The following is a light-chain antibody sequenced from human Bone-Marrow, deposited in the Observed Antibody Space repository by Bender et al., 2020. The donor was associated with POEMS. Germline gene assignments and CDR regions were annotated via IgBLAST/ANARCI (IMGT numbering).Light chain of an antibody. V-gene: IGLV2-14*03. CDR2: DVT. CDR1: SSGVGGYGY. CDR3: SSYAGTSAVL. Sequence: QSALTQPPSVSGSPGQSITISCTGTSSGVGGYGYVSWYQQHPGKAPKLLIYDVTQRPSGASNRFSGSLSGNTASLIISGLQAEDEAHYYCSSYAGTSAVLFGGGTKLTVL. J-gene: IGLJ2*01.